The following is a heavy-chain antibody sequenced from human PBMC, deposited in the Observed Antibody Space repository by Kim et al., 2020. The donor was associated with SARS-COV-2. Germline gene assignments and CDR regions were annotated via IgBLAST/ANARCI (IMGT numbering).Heavy chain of an antibody. CDR2: ISGSGGNI. D-gene: IGHD3-10*01. CDR3: AKDGVGDGSGSYYYYFDY. J-gene: IGHJ4*02. V-gene: IGHV3-23*01. CDR1: GFTFTSYA. Sequence: GGSLRLSCAASGFTFTSYAMNWVRQAPGKGLEWVSVISGSGGNIYYADSVKGRFTISRDNSKNTVSLQMNSLRAEDTALYYCAKDGVGDGSGSYYYYFDYWGQGTLVVVPS.